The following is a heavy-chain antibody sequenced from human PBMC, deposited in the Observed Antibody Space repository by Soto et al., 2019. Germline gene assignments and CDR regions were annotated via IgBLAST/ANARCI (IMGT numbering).Heavy chain of an antibody. V-gene: IGHV1-18*04. J-gene: IGHJ5*02. CDR1: GYTFTNFG. CDR3: ARVPTPTHGNCDPPNWLDI. CDR2: ISTYNGNT. Sequence: ASVKVSCKASGYTFTNFGINWVRQAPGQGLEWLGWISTYNGNTNYAPKLQGRVTMTADTSTTTAYMELRSLRSDDTAVYYCARVPTPTHGNCDPPNWLDIRGQGTLVTGSS. D-gene: IGHD2-21*02.